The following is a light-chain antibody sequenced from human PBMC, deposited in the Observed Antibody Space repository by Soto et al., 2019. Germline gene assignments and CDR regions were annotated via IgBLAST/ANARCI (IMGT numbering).Light chain of an antibody. CDR2: STN. V-gene: IGLV8-61*01. CDR1: SGSVSTSYY. CDR3: VWYMGSGIWV. J-gene: IGLJ3*02. Sequence: QAVVTQEPSFSVSPGGTVTLTCGLSSGSVSTSYYPSWYQQTPGQAPRTLIYSTNTRSSGVPDRFSCSILGNKAALTITGAQADDECDYCCVWYMGSGIWVFGGGTQLTVL.